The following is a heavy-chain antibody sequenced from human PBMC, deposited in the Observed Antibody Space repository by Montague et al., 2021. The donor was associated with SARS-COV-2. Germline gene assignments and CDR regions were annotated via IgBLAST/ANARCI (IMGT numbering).Heavy chain of an antibody. D-gene: IGHD3-10*01. V-gene: IGHV3-23*01. CDR1: GFTFSTYA. CDR3: LNYHGSGSYGDF. J-gene: IGHJ4*02. CDR2: ISASGVRT. Sequence: SLRLSCAASGFTFSTYAMTWVRQAPGKGLEWVSSISASGVRTHYPDSVKGRFTISRDNPKNTLYLQMSSLRAEDTAVYFCLNYHGSGSYGDFWGQGTLVTVSP.